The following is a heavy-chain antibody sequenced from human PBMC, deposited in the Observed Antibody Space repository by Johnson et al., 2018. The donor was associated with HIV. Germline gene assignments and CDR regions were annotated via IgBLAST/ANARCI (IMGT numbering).Heavy chain of an antibody. CDR3: ARDFNSGSPDGAFDI. V-gene: IGHV3-20*04. CDR2: IHWNGGRT. D-gene: IGHD4-23*01. CDR1: GFTFDDYG. Sequence: VQLVESGGGVVRPGGSLRLSCAAAGFTFDDYGMSWVRHAPGKGLEWVSGIHWNGGRTVYVDSMKGRFTISRDNAKNSLYLQMNSLRAEDTAVYYCARDFNSGSPDGAFDIWGQGTMVTVSS. J-gene: IGHJ3*02.